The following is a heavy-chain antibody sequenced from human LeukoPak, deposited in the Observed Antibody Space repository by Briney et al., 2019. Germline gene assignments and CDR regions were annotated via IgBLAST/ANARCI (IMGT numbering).Heavy chain of an antibody. CDR2: ISWNSGSI. CDR1: GGSISSYY. CDR3: AKDVMITFGGVIGYAFDI. J-gene: IGHJ3*02. D-gene: IGHD3-16*02. V-gene: IGHV3-9*01. Sequence: LSLTCTVSGGSISSYYWSWIRQPPGKGLEWVSGISWNSGSIGYADSVKGRFTISRDNAKNSLYLQMNSLRAEDTALYYCAKDVMITFGGVIGYAFDIWGQGTMVTVSS.